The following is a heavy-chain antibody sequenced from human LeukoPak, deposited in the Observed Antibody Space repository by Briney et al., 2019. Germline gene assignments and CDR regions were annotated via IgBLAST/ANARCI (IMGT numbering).Heavy chain of an antibody. D-gene: IGHD3-22*01. CDR3: AREGTLQPAYYYDSSGFDP. J-gene: IGHJ5*02. V-gene: IGHV4-4*07. Sequence: XYXXGSTNYNPSLKSRVTMSVDTSKNQFSLKLSSVTAADTAVYYCAREGTLQPAYYYDSSGFDPWGQGTLVTVSS. CDR2: XYXXGST.